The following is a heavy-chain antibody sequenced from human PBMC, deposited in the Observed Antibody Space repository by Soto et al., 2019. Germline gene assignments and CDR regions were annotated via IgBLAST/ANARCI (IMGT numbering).Heavy chain of an antibody. V-gene: IGHV1-8*01. CDR2: MNPNSGNT. D-gene: IGHD3-10*01. CDR1: GYTFTSYD. Sequence: ASVKVSCKASGYTFTSYDINWVRQATGQGLEWMGWMNPNSGNTGYAQKFQGRVTMTRNTSISTAYMELSSLRSEDTAVYYCASTGWTKNSHGQGRHYTYYYGMDVWGQGTTVTVSS. J-gene: IGHJ6*02. CDR3: ASTGWTKNSHGQGRHYTYYYGMDV.